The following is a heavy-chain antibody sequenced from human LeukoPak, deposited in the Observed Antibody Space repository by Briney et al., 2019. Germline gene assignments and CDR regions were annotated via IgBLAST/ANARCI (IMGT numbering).Heavy chain of an antibody. CDR2: ISGSGGST. V-gene: IGHV3-23*01. J-gene: IGHJ4*02. Sequence: GGSLRLSCAASGFTFSSYAMSWVRQAPGKGLEWVSAISGSGGSTYYADSVKGRFTISRDNAKNSLYLQMNSLRAEDTAVYYCAREVGLIAHPIDYWGQGTLVTVSS. CDR3: AREVGLIAHPIDY. D-gene: IGHD3-22*01. CDR1: GFTFSSYA.